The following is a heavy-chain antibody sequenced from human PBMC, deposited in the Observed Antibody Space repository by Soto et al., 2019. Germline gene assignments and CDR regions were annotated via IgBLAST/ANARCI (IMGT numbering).Heavy chain of an antibody. CDR3: ARTRMIESWIDY. J-gene: IGHJ4*01. V-gene: IGHV4-59*01. CDR2: VYYSGST. D-gene: IGHD2-21*01. Sequence: SETLSLTCDVSGDPISTYYWSWIRQPPGKGLEWIGYVYYSGSTLYNPSLESRVTMSIDMSKKQVSLKLTSVIAADTAVYYCARTRMIESWIDYWGHGTLVTVSS. CDR1: GDPISTYY.